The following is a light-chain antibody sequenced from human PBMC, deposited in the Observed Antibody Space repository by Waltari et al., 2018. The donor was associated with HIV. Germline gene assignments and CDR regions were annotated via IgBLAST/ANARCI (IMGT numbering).Light chain of an antibody. CDR1: GSNIGATYD. CDR2: ANR. CDR3: QSYDSRLSGSV. V-gene: IGLV1-40*01. Sequence: SVLTQPPSVSGAPGQRVTISCSESGSNIGATYDVHWYQHLPGTAPKPLMCANRTRPPGFPDRFSGSKSGTAAPLAISGLQPEDDGDYYCQSYDSRLSGSVFGGGTKLTVL. J-gene: IGLJ2*01.